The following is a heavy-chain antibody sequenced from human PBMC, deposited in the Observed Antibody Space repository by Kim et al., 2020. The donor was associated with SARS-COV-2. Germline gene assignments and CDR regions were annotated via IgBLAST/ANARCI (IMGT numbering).Heavy chain of an antibody. V-gene: IGHV3-21*01. Sequence: YADSVKGRFTISRDNAKNSLYLQMNSLRAEDTAVYYCARDADDWNYLFDIWGQGTMVTVSS. CDR3: ARDADDWNYLFDI. J-gene: IGHJ3*02. D-gene: IGHD1-7*01.